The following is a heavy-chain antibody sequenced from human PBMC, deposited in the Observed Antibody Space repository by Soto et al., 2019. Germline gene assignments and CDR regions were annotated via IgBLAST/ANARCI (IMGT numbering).Heavy chain of an antibody. V-gene: IGHV1-18*01. CDR1: GYTFTSYG. J-gene: IGHJ6*02. Sequence: ASVKVSCKPSGYTFTSYGISWVRQAPGQGLEWMGWISAYNGNTNYAQKLQGRVTMTTDTSTSTAYMELRSLRSDDTAVYYCARDSVATGYYYYGMDVWGQGTTVTVSS. CDR2: ISAYNGNT. D-gene: IGHD5-12*01. CDR3: ARDSVATGYYYYGMDV.